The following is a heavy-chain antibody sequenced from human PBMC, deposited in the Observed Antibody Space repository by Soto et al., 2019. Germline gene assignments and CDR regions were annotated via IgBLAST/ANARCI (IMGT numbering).Heavy chain of an antibody. CDR3: ARETPDYYDSRRSDY. V-gene: IGHV4-30-4*01. D-gene: IGHD3-22*01. J-gene: IGHJ4*02. CDR2: IYYSGST. CDR1: GGSISSGDYY. Sequence: QVQLQESGPGLVKPSQTLFLTCTVSGGSISSGDYYWSWIRQPPGKGLEWIGYIYYSGSTYYNPSLKSRVTISVDTSKNQFSLKLSPVTAAVTAVYYCARETPDYYDSRRSDYWGQGTLVTVSS.